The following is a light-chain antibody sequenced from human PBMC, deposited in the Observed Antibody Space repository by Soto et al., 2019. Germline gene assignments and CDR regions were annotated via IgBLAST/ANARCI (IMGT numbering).Light chain of an antibody. Sequence: QSVLTQPPSASGSPGQSVTISCTGTRNDIGGFNYVSWYQHHPGRPPKLLIYEVTKRPSGVPARFSGSKSGNAASLTVSGLQAEDEADYFCPAYEGSYRPVVFGGGTKLTVL. CDR2: EVT. V-gene: IGLV2-8*01. CDR3: PAYEGSYRPVV. J-gene: IGLJ2*01. CDR1: RNDIGGFNY.